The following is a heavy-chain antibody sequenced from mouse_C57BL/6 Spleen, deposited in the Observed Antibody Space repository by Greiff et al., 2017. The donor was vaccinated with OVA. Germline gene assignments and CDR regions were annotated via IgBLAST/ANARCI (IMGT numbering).Heavy chain of an antibody. CDR3: ARRRLGSLYAMDY. J-gene: IGHJ4*01. V-gene: IGHV1-55*01. CDR2: IYPGSGST. CDR1: GYTFTSYW. Sequence: QVQLQQPGAELVKPGASVKMSCKASGYTFTSYWITWVKQRPGQGLEWIGDIYPGSGSTNYNEKFKGKATLTVDTSSSTAYMQLSSLTSEDSAVYYCARRRLGSLYAMDYWGQGTSVTVSS. D-gene: IGHD1-1*01.